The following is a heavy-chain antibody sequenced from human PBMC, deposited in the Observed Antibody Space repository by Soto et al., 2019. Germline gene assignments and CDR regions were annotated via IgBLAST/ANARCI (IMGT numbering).Heavy chain of an antibody. Sequence: QVQLQESGPGLVKPSETLSLTCTVSGGSISSYYWSWIRQPPGKGLEWIGYIYYSGSTNYNPSLKRRVTISVDTSKNQFSLKLSSVTAADTAVYYCAREGQWLDLDYWGQGTLVTVSS. J-gene: IGHJ4*02. V-gene: IGHV4-59*01. CDR3: AREGQWLDLDY. CDR1: GGSISSYY. CDR2: IYYSGST. D-gene: IGHD6-19*01.